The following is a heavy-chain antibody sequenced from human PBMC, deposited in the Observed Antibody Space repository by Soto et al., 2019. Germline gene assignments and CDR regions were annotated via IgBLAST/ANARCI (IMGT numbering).Heavy chain of an antibody. D-gene: IGHD2-21*02. J-gene: IGHJ3*02. CDR2: ISAYNVNT. V-gene: IGHV1-18*01. CDR1: GYTFTSYG. CDR3: ASQGKNCGGDCYVLSAFDI. Sequence: GASVKVSCKASGYTFTSYGISWVRQAPGEGLEWMGWISAYNVNTNYAQKLQGRVTMTTDTSTSTAYMELRSLRSDDTAVYYCASQGKNCGGDCYVLSAFDIWRQGTMVTVS.